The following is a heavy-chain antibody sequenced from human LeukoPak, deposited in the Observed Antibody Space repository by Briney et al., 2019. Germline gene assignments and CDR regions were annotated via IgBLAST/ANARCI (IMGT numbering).Heavy chain of an antibody. J-gene: IGHJ4*02. V-gene: IGHV3-30*02. CDR1: GFTFSNYG. Sequence: PGGSLRLSCAASGFTFSNYGMHWVRQAPGKGLEWVAFIRYDGSNKDYADSVKGRFTISRDNSKNTLYLQMNSLRAEDTAVYCCAKDGYNYSDYWGQGTLVTVSS. CDR2: IRYDGSNK. D-gene: IGHD5-24*01. CDR3: AKDGYNYSDY.